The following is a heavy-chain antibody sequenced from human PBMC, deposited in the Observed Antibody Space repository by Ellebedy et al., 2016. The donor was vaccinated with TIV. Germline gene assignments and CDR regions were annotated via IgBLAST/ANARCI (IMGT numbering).Heavy chain of an antibody. CDR3: TRVAPPTQPFDY. V-gene: IGHV3-49*04. Sequence: GGSLRLSCTASGFTFGDYAMSWVRQAPGKGLEWVGFIRSKAYGGTTEYAASVKGRFTISRDDSKSIAYLQMNSLKTEDTAVYYCTRVAPPTQPFDYWGQGTLVTVSS. CDR2: IRSKAYGGTT. D-gene: IGHD1-14*01. J-gene: IGHJ4*02. CDR1: GFTFGDYA.